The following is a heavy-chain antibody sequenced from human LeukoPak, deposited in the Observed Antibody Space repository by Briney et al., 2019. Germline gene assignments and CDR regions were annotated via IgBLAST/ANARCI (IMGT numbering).Heavy chain of an antibody. D-gene: IGHD2-2*01. V-gene: IGHV3-9*01. CDR1: GFTFDDYA. CDR3: AKFAGYCSSTSCRGGYYYYYMDV. CDR2: ISWNSGSI. J-gene: IGHJ6*03. Sequence: GGSLRLSCAASGFTFDDYAMHWVRQAPGKGLEWVSGISWNSGSIGYADSVKGRFTISRDNAKNSLYPQMNSLRAEDTALYYCAKFAGYCSSTSCRGGYYYYYMDVWGKGTTVTVSS.